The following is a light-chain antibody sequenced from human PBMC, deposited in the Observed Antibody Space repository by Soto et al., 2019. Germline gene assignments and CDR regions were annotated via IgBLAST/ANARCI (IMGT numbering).Light chain of an antibody. V-gene: IGKV2-24*01. J-gene: IGKJ2*01. CDR2: KVS. CDR1: QSLVHSDGNTY. Sequence: DIVLTQNPLSSPVTLGQPASISCRSSQSLVHSDGNTYLSWLHQRPGQPPRLLIYKVSNRFSGVPDRFHGSGAGTGFALKISRVEAEDVGSYYCMQATQYRPYAFGQGTTLEIK. CDR3: MQATQYRPYA.